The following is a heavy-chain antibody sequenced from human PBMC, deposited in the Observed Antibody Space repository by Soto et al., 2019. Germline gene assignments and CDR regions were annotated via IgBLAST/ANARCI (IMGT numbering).Heavy chain of an antibody. V-gene: IGHV3-30*18. J-gene: IGHJ4*02. CDR2: ISYDGSSQ. CDR1: GFTFSSYG. Sequence: GGSLRLSCAASGFTFSSYGMHWVRQAPGKGLEWVAVISYDGSSQYFADSVKGRFTISRDNSKNTLFLQMNSLRAEDTAVYYCAKRNCASGACSSPGQYFDYWGQGTRVTVSS. CDR3: AKRNCASGACSSPGQYFDY. D-gene: IGHD2-8*01.